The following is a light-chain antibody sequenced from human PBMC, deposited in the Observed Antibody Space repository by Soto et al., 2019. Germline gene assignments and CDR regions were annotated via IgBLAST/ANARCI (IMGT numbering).Light chain of an antibody. CDR3: QQYNNWPLT. Sequence: EIVMTQSPATLSVSPGERATLSCRASQSVSSYLAWYQQKPGQAPRLLIYDASNRATGIPARFSGSGSGTEFTLTISSLQSEDFAVYSCQQYNNWPLTFGGGTKVDTK. V-gene: IGKV3D-15*01. J-gene: IGKJ4*01. CDR2: DAS. CDR1: QSVSSY.